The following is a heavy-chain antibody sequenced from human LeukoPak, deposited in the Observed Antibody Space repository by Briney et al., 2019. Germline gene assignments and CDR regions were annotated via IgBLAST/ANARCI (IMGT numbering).Heavy chain of an antibody. CDR1: GCSISSYY. CDR3: ARVVGDSSGYFPAYYYYGMDV. Sequence: PSETLSLTCTVSGCSISSYYWSWIRQPAGQGLEWIGRIYTSGSTNYNPSLKSRVTMSVDTSKNQFSLKLSSVTAADTAVYYCARVVGDSSGYFPAYYYYGMDVWGQGTTVTVSS. D-gene: IGHD3-22*01. J-gene: IGHJ6*02. CDR2: IYTSGST. V-gene: IGHV4-4*07.